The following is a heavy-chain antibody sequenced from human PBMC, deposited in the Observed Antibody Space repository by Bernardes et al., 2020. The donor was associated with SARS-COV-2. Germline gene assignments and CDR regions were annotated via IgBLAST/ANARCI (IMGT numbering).Heavy chain of an antibody. CDR3: ARDRKVRGITNNWFDP. CDR2: INPYKGNT. V-gene: IGHV1-18*01. D-gene: IGHD3-10*01. CDR1: GYLFSAFG. J-gene: IGHJ5*02. Sequence: ASLKDYCKTSGYLFSAFGISWVRQGPGQGLEWMGWINPYKGNTDYAQKFQGRVTLTTDTSTSTAYMELRSLSSDDTAVYFCARDRKVRGITNNWFDPWGQGTLVTVTT.